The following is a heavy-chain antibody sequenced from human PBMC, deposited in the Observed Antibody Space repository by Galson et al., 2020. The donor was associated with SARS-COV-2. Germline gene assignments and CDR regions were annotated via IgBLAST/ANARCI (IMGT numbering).Heavy chain of an antibody. CDR3: ARIRSAYWEDWFDP. V-gene: IGHV2-26*01. Sequence: SGPTLVKPTETLTLTCTVSGFSLSNARMGVSWIRQPPGKALEWLAHIFSNDEKSYSTSLKSRLTISKDTSKSQVVLTMTNMDPVDTATYYCARIRSAYWEDWFDPWGQGTLVTVSS. J-gene: IGHJ5*02. D-gene: IGHD1-26*01. CDR1: GFSLSNARMG. CDR2: IFSNDEK.